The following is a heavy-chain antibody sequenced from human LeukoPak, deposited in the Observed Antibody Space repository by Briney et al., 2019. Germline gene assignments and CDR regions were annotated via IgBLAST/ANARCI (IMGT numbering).Heavy chain of an antibody. Sequence: ASVKVSCKASGGTFSSYAISWVRQAPGQGLEWMGGIIPIFGTANYAQKFQGRVTFTADESTSTAYMELSSLRSEDTAVYYCARGSLDYYGYYFDYWGQGTLVTVSS. J-gene: IGHJ4*02. CDR3: ARGSLDYYGYYFDY. CDR1: GGTFSSYA. D-gene: IGHD3-10*01. V-gene: IGHV1-69*01. CDR2: IIPIFGTA.